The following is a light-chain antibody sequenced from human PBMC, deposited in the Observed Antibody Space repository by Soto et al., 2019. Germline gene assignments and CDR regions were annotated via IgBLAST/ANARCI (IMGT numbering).Light chain of an antibody. CDR1: QSITRN. V-gene: IGKV3-15*01. CDR2: GAS. Sequence: EIVLTQSPGTLSLSPGERATLSCSSSQSITRNLAWYQQSPGQAPRLLTYGASTRATGIPARFSGSGSGTEFTLTINSLQSEDFAVYYCQQYNNWPMWTFGQGTKVDIK. J-gene: IGKJ1*01. CDR3: QQYNNWPMWT.